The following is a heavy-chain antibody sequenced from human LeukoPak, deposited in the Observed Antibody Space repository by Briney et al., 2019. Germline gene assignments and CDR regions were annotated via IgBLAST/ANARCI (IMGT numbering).Heavy chain of an antibody. CDR2: IYYSGST. V-gene: IGHV4-39*01. CDR1: GGSISSSSYY. J-gene: IGHJ4*02. CDR3: ARQTENRIAAASFDY. Sequence: SETLSLTCTVSGGSISSSSYYWGWIRQPPGKGLEWIGSIYYSGSTYYNPSLKSRVTISVDTSKNRFSLKLSSVTAADTAVYYCARQTENRIAAASFDYWGQGTLVTVSS. D-gene: IGHD6-13*01.